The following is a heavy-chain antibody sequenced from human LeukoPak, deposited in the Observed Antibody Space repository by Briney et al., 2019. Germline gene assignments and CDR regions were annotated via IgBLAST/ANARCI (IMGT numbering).Heavy chain of an antibody. J-gene: IGHJ3*02. CDR3: ARATRGAFDI. CDR1: GGPISSYY. V-gene: IGHV4-59*01. CDR2: IYYSGST. D-gene: IGHD2-2*01. Sequence: PSETLSLTCIVSGGPISSYYRSWIRQPPGKGLEWIGYIYYSGSTNYNPSLKSRVTISVDTSKNQFSLKLSSVTAADTAVYYCARATRGAFDIWGQGTMVTVSS.